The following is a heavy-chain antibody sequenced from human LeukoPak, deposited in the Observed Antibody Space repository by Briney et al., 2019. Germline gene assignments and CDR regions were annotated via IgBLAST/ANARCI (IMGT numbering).Heavy chain of an antibody. CDR3: ARDGEFIPMYYYYYYMDV. Sequence: GSLRLSCAASGFTFSSYSMNWVRQAPGKGLEWVSSISSSSSYIYYADSVKGRFTISRDNAKNSLYLQMNSLRAEDTAVYYCARDGEFIPMYYYYYYMDVWGKGTTVTVSS. V-gene: IGHV3-21*01. J-gene: IGHJ6*03. CDR1: GFTFSSYS. CDR2: ISSSSSYI. D-gene: IGHD3-10*01.